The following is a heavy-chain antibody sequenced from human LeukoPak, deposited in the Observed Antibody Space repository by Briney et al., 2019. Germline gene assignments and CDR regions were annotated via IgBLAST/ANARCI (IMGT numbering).Heavy chain of an antibody. CDR1: GYSFTSYW. Sequence: GESLKISCKGSGYSFTSYWIGWVRQMPGKGLEWMGIIYPGDSDTRYSPSFQGQVTISADKSISTAYLQWSSLKASDTAMYYCARLERYCTNGVCYTTRYYFDYWGQGTLVTVSS. CDR3: ARLERYCTNGVCYTTRYYFDY. V-gene: IGHV5-51*01. J-gene: IGHJ4*02. D-gene: IGHD2-8*01. CDR2: IYPGDSDT.